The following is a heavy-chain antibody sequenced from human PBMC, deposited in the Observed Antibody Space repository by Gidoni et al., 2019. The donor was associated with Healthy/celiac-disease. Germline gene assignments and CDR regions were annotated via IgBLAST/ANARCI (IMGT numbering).Heavy chain of an antibody. J-gene: IGHJ5*02. CDR1: GFTFSSYA. CDR2: ISGSGGST. D-gene: IGHD1-26*01. Sequence: EVQLLESGGGLVQPGGSLSLSCAASGFTFSSYAMSWVRQAPGKGLEWVSAISGSGGSTYYADSVKGRFTISRDNSKNTLYLQMNSLRAEDTAVYYCAKVRAPVNWFDPWGQGTLVTVSS. CDR3: AKVRAPVNWFDP. V-gene: IGHV3-23*01.